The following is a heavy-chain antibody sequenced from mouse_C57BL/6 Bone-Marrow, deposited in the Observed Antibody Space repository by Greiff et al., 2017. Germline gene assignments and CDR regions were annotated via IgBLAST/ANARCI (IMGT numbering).Heavy chain of an antibody. CDR2: IDPENGDT. J-gene: IGHJ3*01. CDR1: GFNLKDDY. V-gene: IGHV14-4*01. CDR3: TTRGYYYGSSYAGFAY. Sequence: VQLKQSGPELVRPGASVKLSCPPSGFNLKDDYIHGVKQRPEQGLGGIGWIDPENGDTEYASKFQGKATITADTSSNTAYLQLSSLTSEDTAVYYCTTRGYYYGSSYAGFAYWGQGTLVTVYA. D-gene: IGHD1-1*01.